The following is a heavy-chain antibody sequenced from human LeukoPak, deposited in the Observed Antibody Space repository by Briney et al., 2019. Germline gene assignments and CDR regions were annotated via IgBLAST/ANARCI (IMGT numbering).Heavy chain of an antibody. V-gene: IGHV3-53*01. CDR2: IYSGGST. Sequence: GGSLRLSCAASGFTVSSNYMSWVRQAPGKGLEWVSVIYSGGSTYYADSGKGRFTISRDNSKNTLYLQMNSLRAEDTDVYYCARELALDPITMTAGEDYWGQGTLVTVSS. D-gene: IGHD3-22*01. J-gene: IGHJ4*02. CDR3: ARELALDPITMTAGEDY. CDR1: GFTVSSNY.